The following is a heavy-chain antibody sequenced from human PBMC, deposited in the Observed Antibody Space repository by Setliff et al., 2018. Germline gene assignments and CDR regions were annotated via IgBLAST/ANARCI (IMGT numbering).Heavy chain of an antibody. V-gene: IGHV1-69*10. CDR2: IIPILGIA. CDR1: GGTFSSYA. CDR3: ARQLSRRWLHTKRPGRYLDY. Sequence: ASVKVSCKASGGTFSSYAISWVRQAPGQGLEWMGGIIPILGIANYAQKFQGRVTITADKSTSTAYMELSSLRSEDTAVYYCARQLSRRWLHTKRPGRYLDYWGQGTLVTVSS. D-gene: IGHD5-12*01. J-gene: IGHJ4*02.